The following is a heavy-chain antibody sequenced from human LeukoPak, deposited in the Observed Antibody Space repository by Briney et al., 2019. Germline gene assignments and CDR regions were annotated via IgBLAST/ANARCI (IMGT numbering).Heavy chain of an antibody. CDR2: ITNDGSST. Sequence: GGSLRLSCAASGLTFSSHWMHWVRQAPGKGLVWVSRITNDGSSTTYADSVKGRFTISRDNAKNMLYLQVNSLRAEDTAVYYCAKALDGYFDYWGQGTLVTVSS. V-gene: IGHV3-74*01. D-gene: IGHD5-24*01. CDR1: GLTFSSHW. J-gene: IGHJ4*02. CDR3: AKALDGYFDY.